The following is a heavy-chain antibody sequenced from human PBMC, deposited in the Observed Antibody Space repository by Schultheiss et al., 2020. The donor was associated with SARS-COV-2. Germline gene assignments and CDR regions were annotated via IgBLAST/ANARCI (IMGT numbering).Heavy chain of an antibody. CDR3: ARAKPVWFGELGYGMDV. D-gene: IGHD3-10*01. CDR2: IYYSGST. V-gene: IGHV4-30-4*01. J-gene: IGHJ6*02. Sequence: SETLSLTCTVSGGSISSGDYYWSWIRQPPGKGLEWIGYIYYSGSTYYNPSLKSRVTISVDTSKNQFSLKLSSVTAADTAVYYCARAKPVWFGELGYGMDVWGQGTTVTVSS. CDR1: GGSISSGDYY.